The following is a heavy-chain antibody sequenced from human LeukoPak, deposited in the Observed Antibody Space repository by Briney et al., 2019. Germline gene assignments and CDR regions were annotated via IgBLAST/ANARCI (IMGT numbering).Heavy chain of an antibody. CDR1: GGSFSGYY. D-gene: IGHD3-22*01. V-gene: IGHV4-34*01. CDR3: ARDRHYYDSSGYYYDAFDI. J-gene: IGHJ3*02. CDR2: INHSGST. Sequence: PSETLSLTCAVYGGSFSGYYWSWIRQPPGKGLEWIGEINHSGSTNYNPSLKSRVTISVDTSKNQFSLKLSSVTAADTAVYYCARDRHYYDSSGYYYDAFDIWGQGTMVTVSS.